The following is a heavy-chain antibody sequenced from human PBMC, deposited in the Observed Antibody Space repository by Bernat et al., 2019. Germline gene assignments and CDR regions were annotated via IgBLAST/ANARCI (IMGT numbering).Heavy chain of an antibody. J-gene: IGHJ3*02. CDR1: GGSISSSSYY. Sequence: QLQLQESGPGLVKPSETLSLTCTVSGGSISSSSYYWGWIRQPPGKGLEWIGRIYYSGSTYYNPSLKSRVTISVDTSKYQVSLKLSFVTDADTAVYYCARHGFGITMRVGAGDAFDIWGQGTMVTVSS. D-gene: IGHD3-22*01. CDR2: IYYSGST. V-gene: IGHV4-39*01. CDR3: ARHGFGITMRVGAGDAFDI.